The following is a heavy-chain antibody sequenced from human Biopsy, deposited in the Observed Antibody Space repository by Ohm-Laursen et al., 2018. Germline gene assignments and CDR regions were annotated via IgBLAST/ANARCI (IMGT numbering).Heavy chain of an antibody. V-gene: IGHV1-69*06. CDR3: AGGAAKGNPYDH. CDR2: IIPTFDTP. Sequence: SVKVSCKASGGTFSSYVISWVRQAPGQGLEWMGRIIPTFDTPTYAPDFQGRVTFTADKSTGTAHLDLSRLRSEDTSIYYCAGGAAKGNPYDHWGQGTLVTVSS. J-gene: IGHJ5*02. CDR1: GGTFSSYV. D-gene: IGHD3-10*01.